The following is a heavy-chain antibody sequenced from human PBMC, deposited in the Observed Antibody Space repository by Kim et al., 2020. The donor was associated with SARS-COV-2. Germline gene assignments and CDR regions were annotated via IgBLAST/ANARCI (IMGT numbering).Heavy chain of an antibody. V-gene: IGHV4-34*01. CDR3: ARGPRGDTMIVVEHYFDY. D-gene: IGHD3-22*01. J-gene: IGHJ4*02. CDR1: GGSFSGYY. CDR2: INHSGST. Sequence: SETLSLTCAVYGGSFSGYYWSWIRQPPGKGLEWIGEINHSGSTNYNPSLKSRVTISVDTSKNQFSLKLSSVTAADTAVYYCARGPRGDTMIVVEHYFDYWGQGTLVTVSS.